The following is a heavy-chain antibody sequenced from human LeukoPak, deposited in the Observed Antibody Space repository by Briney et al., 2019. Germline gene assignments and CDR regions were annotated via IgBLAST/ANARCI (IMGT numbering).Heavy chain of an antibody. CDR2: ISYDETNK. J-gene: IGHJ4*02. CDR1: GFTFSSYG. V-gene: IGHV3-30*03. Sequence: GGSLRLSCAASGFTFSSYGMHWVRQAPGKGLEWVAVISYDETNKFYADSVKGRFTISRDSSKNTLYLQMNSLRTEDTALYFCARDHGDWLYYFDYWGQGTLVTVSS. D-gene: IGHD3-9*01. CDR3: ARDHGDWLYYFDY.